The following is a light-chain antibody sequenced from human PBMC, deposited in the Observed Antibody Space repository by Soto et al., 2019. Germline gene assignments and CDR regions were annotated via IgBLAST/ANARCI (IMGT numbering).Light chain of an antibody. CDR2: GAS. J-gene: IGKJ1*01. CDR1: QSVSNN. V-gene: IGKV3-15*01. CDR3: QQYNNWPRT. Sequence: ILLTQSPSTVSLXPGXRXXXXXXASQSVSNNLAWYQQKPGQSPRLLIYGASTGATGIPARFSGSGSGTEFTLTISSLQSEDFAVYYCQQYNNWPRTFGQGTKVDIK.